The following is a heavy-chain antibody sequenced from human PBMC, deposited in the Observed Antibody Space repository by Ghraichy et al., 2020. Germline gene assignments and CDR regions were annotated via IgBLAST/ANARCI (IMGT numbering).Heavy chain of an antibody. CDR1: GFTFSNYA. Sequence: GESMNISCSDSGFTFSNYAMHWVRQAPGKGLEYVSAISSDGGSTYYADFVKGRFTVSRDNSKNTLYLQMSSLRAEDTAVYYCHGYSSVLDYWGQGTLVTVSS. J-gene: IGHJ4*02. CDR2: ISSDGGST. V-gene: IGHV3-64D*06. CDR3: HGYSSVLDY. D-gene: IGHD6-19*01.